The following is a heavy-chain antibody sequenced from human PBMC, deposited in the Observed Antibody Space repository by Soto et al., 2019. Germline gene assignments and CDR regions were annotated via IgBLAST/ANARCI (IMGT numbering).Heavy chain of an antibody. V-gene: IGHV1-69*13. J-gene: IGHJ4*02. CDR3: ASSPSITGTTVPDY. Sequence: SVKVSFKASGGTFSSYAISWVRQAPGQGLEWMGGIIPIFGTANYAQKFQGRVTITADESTSTAYMELSSLRSEDTAVYYCASSPSITGTTVPDYWGQGTLVTVSS. CDR1: GGTFSSYA. CDR2: IIPIFGTA. D-gene: IGHD1-7*01.